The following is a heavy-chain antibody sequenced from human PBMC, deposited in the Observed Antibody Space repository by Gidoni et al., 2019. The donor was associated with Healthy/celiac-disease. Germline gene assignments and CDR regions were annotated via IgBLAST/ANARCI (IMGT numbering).Heavy chain of an antibody. CDR3: AKDYYGSGSYYLVVGGGPGQFDY. Sequence: QVQLVQSGAEVKKPGSSVKVSCKASGGTFSSYTISWVRQAPGQGLEWMGRIIPILGIANYAQKFQGRVTITADKSTSTAYMELSSLRSEDTAVYYCAKDYYGSGSYYLVVGGGPGQFDYWGQGTLVTASS. J-gene: IGHJ4*02. D-gene: IGHD3-10*01. CDR1: GGTFSSYT. CDR2: IIPILGIA. V-gene: IGHV1-69*08.